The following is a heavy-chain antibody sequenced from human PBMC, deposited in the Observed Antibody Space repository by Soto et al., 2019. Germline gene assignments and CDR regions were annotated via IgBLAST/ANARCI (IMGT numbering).Heavy chain of an antibody. CDR3: ARRNGGYYDY. CDR1: GGSISSYY. CDR2: IYYSGST. D-gene: IGHD2-15*01. V-gene: IGHV4-59*01. Sequence: LSLTCTVSGGSISSYYWSWIRQPPGKGLEWIGYIYYSGSTNYNPSLKSRVTISVDTSKNQFSLKLSSVTAADTAVYYCARRNGGYYDYWGQGSLVTVSS. J-gene: IGHJ4*02.